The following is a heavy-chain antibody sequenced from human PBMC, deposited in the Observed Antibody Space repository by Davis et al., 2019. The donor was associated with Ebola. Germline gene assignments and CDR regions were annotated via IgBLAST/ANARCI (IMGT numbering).Heavy chain of an antibody. V-gene: IGHV3-33*01. CDR1: GFTFSSYG. CDR2: IWYDGSNK. D-gene: IGHD4-17*01. CDR3: TRHVSGDFWYFDL. Sequence: GGSLRLSCAASGFTFSSYGMHWVRQAPGKGLEWVAVIWYDGSNKYYADSVKGRFTISRDNSKNTLYLQMNSLRPEDTAVYYCTRHVSGDFWYFDLWGRGTLVTVSS. J-gene: IGHJ2*01.